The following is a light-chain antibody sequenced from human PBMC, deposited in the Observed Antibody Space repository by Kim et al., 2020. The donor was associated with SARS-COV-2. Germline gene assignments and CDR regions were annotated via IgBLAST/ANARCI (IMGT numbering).Light chain of an antibody. V-gene: IGKV1-5*03. J-gene: IGKJ2*01. CDR1: QSISTW. CDR3: QQCNTYPYT. Sequence: DIQVTQSPSTLSASVGDRVTITCRASQSISTWLAWYQQKPGKPPKLLIYKASTSESGVPSRFSGSGSGTEFTLTISSLQPDDFATYYCQQCNTYPYTFGQGTKLEI. CDR2: KAS.